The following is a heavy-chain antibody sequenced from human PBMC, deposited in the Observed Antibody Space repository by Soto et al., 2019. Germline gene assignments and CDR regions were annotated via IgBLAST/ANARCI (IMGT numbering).Heavy chain of an antibody. CDR2: VWYDGSHQ. CDR1: GFTFSSYG. Sequence: QVQVLESGGGVVQPGRSLRLSCAASGFTFSSYGMHWVRQAPGKGLEWVALVWYDGSHQYYTDSVKGRFTISRDNSKNTLYLQMNSLRAEDTAVYYCARDLRRLATAGSEPDCWGQGTLVTVSS. V-gene: IGHV3-33*01. D-gene: IGHD1-26*01. CDR3: ARDLRRLATAGSEPDC. J-gene: IGHJ4*02.